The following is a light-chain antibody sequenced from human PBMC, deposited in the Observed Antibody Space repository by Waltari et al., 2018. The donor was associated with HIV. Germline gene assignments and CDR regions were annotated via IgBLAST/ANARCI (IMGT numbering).Light chain of an antibody. CDR2: EAS. J-gene: IGKJ4*01. Sequence: TQSPAIGSLPAGRTATLSCRASQNIGNRLAWYKFKPGQPPLLLIFEASRRDNAGPDRFSGSGSGTNFTLTLSNLRPWDSAMYYCQHRGHWPSFGGGTRVEI. CDR3: QHRGHWPS. CDR1: QNIGNR. V-gene: IGKV3D-20*02.